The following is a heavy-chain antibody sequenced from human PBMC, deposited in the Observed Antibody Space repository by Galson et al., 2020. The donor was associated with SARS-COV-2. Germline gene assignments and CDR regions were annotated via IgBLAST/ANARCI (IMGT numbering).Heavy chain of an antibody. V-gene: IGHV4-59*08. J-gene: IGHJ3*01. CDR3: ARRTPRSDSYDAFDF. Sequence: SETLSLTCTVSGDSISSSYWSWIRQPPGRELQWIGFIYYSGTTNYNPSLKSRLTMSLDTSKNQFSLKLSSVTAADTAMYYCARRTPRSDSYDAFDFWGQGKMVTVS. CDR1: GDSISSSY. CDR2: IYYSGTT.